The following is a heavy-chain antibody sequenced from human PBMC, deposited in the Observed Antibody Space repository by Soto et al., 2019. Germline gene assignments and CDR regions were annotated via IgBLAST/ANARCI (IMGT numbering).Heavy chain of an antibody. Sequence: SETLSLTCAVYGGSFSGYYWSWIRQPPGKGLEWIGEINHSGSTNYNPSLKSRVTISVDTSKNQFSLNLDSVTAADTAVYYCAREVGEVDYSSSSDAFDIWGQGTMVTVS. V-gene: IGHV4-34*01. CDR3: AREVGEVDYSSSSDAFDI. J-gene: IGHJ3*02. CDR1: GGSFSGYY. D-gene: IGHD6-6*01. CDR2: INHSGST.